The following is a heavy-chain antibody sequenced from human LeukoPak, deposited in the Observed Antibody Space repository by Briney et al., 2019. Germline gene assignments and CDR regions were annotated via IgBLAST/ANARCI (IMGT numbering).Heavy chain of an antibody. CDR1: GFTFSSYW. J-gene: IGHJ4*02. CDR2: INPGGSSI. D-gene: IGHD1-14*01. Sequence: GGSLRLSCAASGFTFSSYWMHWVRQVPGKGLAWVARINPGGSSITYADSVKGRFTIPRDNAKNTLYLQMDRLRAEDTGVYYCARSNQADDYWGQGTLVTVSS. V-gene: IGHV3-74*01. CDR3: ARSNQADDY.